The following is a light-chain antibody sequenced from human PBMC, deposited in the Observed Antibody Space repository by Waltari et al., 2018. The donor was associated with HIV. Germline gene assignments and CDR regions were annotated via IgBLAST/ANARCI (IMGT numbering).Light chain of an antibody. Sequence: QTVVTQEASLTVSPGGTVTLTYASNTGTITSAYYPNWLQQKPGQKPRILMYNTNNRHSGTPARFSGSLLGGKAALTLSGAQPEDEADYYCLVYLGAGQPWVFGGGTKLAVL. CDR2: NTN. V-gene: IGLV7-43*01. J-gene: IGLJ3*02. CDR3: LVYLGAGQPWV. CDR1: TGTITSAYY.